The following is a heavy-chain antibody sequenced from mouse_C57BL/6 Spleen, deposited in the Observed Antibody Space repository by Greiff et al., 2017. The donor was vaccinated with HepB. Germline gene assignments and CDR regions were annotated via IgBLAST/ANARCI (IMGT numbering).Heavy chain of an antibody. CDR2: IDPSDSET. V-gene: IGHV1-52*01. Sequence: VQLQQPGAELVRPGSSVKLSCKASGYTFTSYWMHWVKQRPIQGLEWIGNIDPSDSETHYNQKFKDKATLTVDKSSSTAYMQLSSLTSEDSAVYYCAREVTTVVAGFDFDYWGQGTTLTVSS. CDR3: AREVTTVVAGFDFDY. CDR1: GYTFTSYW. J-gene: IGHJ2*01. D-gene: IGHD1-1*01.